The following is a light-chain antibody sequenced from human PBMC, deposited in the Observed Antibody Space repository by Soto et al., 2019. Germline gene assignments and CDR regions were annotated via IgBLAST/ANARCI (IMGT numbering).Light chain of an antibody. Sequence: EIVLTQSPATLSLSPGERATLSSRASQSVSDYLAWYQHNPGQAPRLLIYDASNRATGIPDRFSGSGSGTDFTLTISRLEPEDFVVYSCQQYGSSPGTFGQGTRLEIK. CDR1: QSVSDY. CDR2: DAS. V-gene: IGKV3D-20*01. J-gene: IGKJ5*01. CDR3: QQYGSSPGT.